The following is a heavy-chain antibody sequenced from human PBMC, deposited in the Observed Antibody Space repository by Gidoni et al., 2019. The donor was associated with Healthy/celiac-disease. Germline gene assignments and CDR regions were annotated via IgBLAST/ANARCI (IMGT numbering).Heavy chain of an antibody. Sequence: QITLKASGPTLVTPTQTLTLPFPFSGFTLSTSGVGVGWIRQPPGKALEWLALIYWDDEKRYSPSLKSRLTITKDTSKNQVVLTRTNMDPVDTATYYCANSRYDFLRGLDSGYGPWGQGTLVTVSS. CDR2: IYWDDEK. CDR3: ANSRYDFLRGLDSGYGP. J-gene: IGHJ5*02. CDR1: GFTLSTSGVG. D-gene: IGHD3-3*01. V-gene: IGHV2-5*02.